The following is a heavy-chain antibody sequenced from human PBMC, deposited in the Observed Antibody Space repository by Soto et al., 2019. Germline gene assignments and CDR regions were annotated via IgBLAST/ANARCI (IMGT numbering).Heavy chain of an antibody. CDR1: GGSISSFY. J-gene: IGHJ4*02. CDR3: ARDSPYYFDY. V-gene: IGHV4-59*01. Sequence: SETLSLTCTVSGGSISSFYWILIRQPPGKGLEWIGYIYYSGSTYYNPSLKSRVTISVDTSKNQFSLKLSSVTAADTAVYYCARDSPYYFDYWGQGTLVTVSS. CDR2: IYYSGST.